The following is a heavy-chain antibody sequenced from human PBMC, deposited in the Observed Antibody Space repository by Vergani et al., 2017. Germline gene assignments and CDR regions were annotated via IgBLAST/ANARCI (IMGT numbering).Heavy chain of an antibody. CDR1: GYSFTSYW. D-gene: IGHD6-13*01. CDR3: AREDIAAAGTGYYYYGMDV. J-gene: IGHJ6*02. V-gene: IGHV5-10-1*03. CDR2: IDPSDSYT. Sequence: EVQLVQSGAEVKKPGESLRISCKGSGYSFTSYWISWVRQMPGKGLEWMGRIDPSDSYTNYSPSFQGHVTISADKSISTAYLQWSSLKASDTAMYYCAREDIAAAGTGYYYYGMDVWGQGTTVTVSS.